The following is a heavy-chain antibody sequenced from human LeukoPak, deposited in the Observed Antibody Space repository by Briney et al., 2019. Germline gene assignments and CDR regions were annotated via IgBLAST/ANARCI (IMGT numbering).Heavy chain of an antibody. Sequence: SETLSLTCTGSGGSISSYYWSWIRQSPGKGLEWIGYIYYSGSTNYNPPLKSRVTISVDTSKNQFSLKLSSVTAADTAVYYCARSRTWIQPDYWGQGTLVTVSS. CDR2: IYYSGST. CDR3: ARSRTWIQPDY. CDR1: GGSISSYY. V-gene: IGHV4-59*01. D-gene: IGHD5-18*01. J-gene: IGHJ4*02.